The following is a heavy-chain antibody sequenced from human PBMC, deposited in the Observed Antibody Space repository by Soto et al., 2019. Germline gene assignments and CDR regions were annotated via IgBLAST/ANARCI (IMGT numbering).Heavy chain of an antibody. Sequence: SETLSLSCTVSGGSISSGDYYWSWIRQPPGKGLEWIGYIYYSGSTYYNPSLKSRVTISVDTSKNQFSLKLSSVTAADTAVYYCALSYNSSGYTFDYWGQGTLVTVSS. J-gene: IGHJ4*02. CDR1: GGSISSGDYY. CDR2: IYYSGST. V-gene: IGHV4-30-4*01. CDR3: ALSYNSSGYTFDY. D-gene: IGHD3-22*01.